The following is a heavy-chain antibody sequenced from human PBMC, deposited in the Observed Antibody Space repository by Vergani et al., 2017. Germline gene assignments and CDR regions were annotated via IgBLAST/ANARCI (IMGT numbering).Heavy chain of an antibody. Sequence: VQLVESGGGLVKPGGSLRLSCAASGFTFSDYYMSWIRQAPGKGLEWVGRIKSKTDGGTTDYAAPVKGRFTISRDDSKNTLYLQMNSLKTEDTAVYYCTTYRYYDFWSGYYYWGQGTLVTVSS. CDR1: GFTFSDYY. CDR3: TTYRYYDFWSGYYY. D-gene: IGHD3-3*01. J-gene: IGHJ4*02. CDR2: IKSKTDGGTT. V-gene: IGHV3-15*01.